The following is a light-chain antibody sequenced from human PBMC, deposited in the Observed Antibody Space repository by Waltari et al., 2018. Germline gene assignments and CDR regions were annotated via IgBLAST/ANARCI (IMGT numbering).Light chain of an antibody. V-gene: IGKV4-1*01. CDR2: WAS. CDR1: QSVLYSSDNKNY. J-gene: IGKJ2*01. Sequence: DIVMTQSPDSLAVSLGERATINCKYRQSVLYSSDNKNYLAWYQQKPGQPPKLLIYWASTRESGVPDRFSGSGSGTDFTLTISSLQAEDVAVYYCHQYYGSPYTFGQGTKLEIK. CDR3: HQYYGSPYT.